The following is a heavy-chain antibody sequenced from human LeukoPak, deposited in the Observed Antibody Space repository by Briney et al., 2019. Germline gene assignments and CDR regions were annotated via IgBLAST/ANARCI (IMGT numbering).Heavy chain of an antibody. D-gene: IGHD4-11*01. CDR2: IYYSGST. CDR3: ARAEYSNHMYYYYYYMDV. J-gene: IGHJ6*03. CDR1: GGSISSSSYY. V-gene: IGHV4-39*07. Sequence: SETLSLTCTVSGGSISSSSYYWGWIRQPPGKGLEWIGSIYYSGSTNYNPSLKSRVTMSVDTSKNQFSLKLSSVTAADTAVYYCARAEYSNHMYYYYYYMDVWGKGTTVTVSS.